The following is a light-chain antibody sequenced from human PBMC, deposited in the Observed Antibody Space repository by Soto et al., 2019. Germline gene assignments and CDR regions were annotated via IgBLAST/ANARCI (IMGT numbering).Light chain of an antibody. Sequence: QSLLTQPASVSGSPGQSITISCTGTSSDVGGYNYVSWYQQHPGKAPKLMIYDVSNRPSGVSNRFSGSKSGNTASLTISGLQAEDEADYYCSSYTSSRVFGTGTKVTVL. V-gene: IGLV2-14*01. J-gene: IGLJ1*01. CDR2: DVS. CDR1: SSDVGGYNY. CDR3: SSYTSSRV.